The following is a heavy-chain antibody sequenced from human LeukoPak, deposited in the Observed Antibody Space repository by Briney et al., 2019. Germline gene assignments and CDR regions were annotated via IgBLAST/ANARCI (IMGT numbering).Heavy chain of an antibody. CDR3: ARSRDNWFDP. V-gene: IGHV4-39*07. CDR2: IYYSGNT. CDR1: GGSITDTTYY. J-gene: IGHJ5*02. Sequence: SETLSLTCTVSGGSITDTTYYWGWHRQPPGTGLEWIGNIYYSGNTYYNPSLKSRVNISADTSKKHFSLRATAVTAADTAVYSCARSRDNWFDPWGQGTLVTVSS.